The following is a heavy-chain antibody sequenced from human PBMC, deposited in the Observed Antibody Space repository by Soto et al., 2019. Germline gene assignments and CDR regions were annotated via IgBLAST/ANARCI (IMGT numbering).Heavy chain of an antibody. CDR3: ARGNIVVLKALVYYGMDV. CDR2: ISSSGSTI. D-gene: IGHD2-2*01. CDR1: GFTFSSYE. Sequence: GGSLRLSCAASGFTFSSYEMNWVRQAPGKGLEWVSYISSSGSTIYYADSVKGRFTISRDNAKNSLYLQMNSLRAEDTAVYYCARGNIVVLKALVYYGMDVWGQGTTVTVSS. J-gene: IGHJ6*02. V-gene: IGHV3-48*03.